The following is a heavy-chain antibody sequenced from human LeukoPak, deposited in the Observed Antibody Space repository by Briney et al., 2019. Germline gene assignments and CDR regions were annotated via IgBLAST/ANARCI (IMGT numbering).Heavy chain of an antibody. CDR1: GFTFDDYA. V-gene: IGHV3-9*01. J-gene: IGHJ6*03. CDR3: TRVSDFYSYYYMDV. D-gene: IGHD1-26*01. Sequence: QTGGSLRLSCAASGFTFDDYAVHWVRQAPGKGLEWVSGISWNSGNIAYADSVQGRFTISRDNAKNSLYLEMSSLRAEDTALYYCTRVSDFYSYYYMDVWRKGPTVTVSS. CDR2: ISWNSGNI.